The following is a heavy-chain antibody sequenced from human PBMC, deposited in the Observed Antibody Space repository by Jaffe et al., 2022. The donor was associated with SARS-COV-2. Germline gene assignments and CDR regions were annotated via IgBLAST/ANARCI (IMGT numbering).Heavy chain of an antibody. Sequence: EVQLLESGGGLVQPGGSLRLSCAASGFTFSSYAMSWVRQAPGKGLEWVSAISGSTVNTKYADSVRGRFTISRDNSKDTLYLQMNSLRAEDTAVYYCAKRGGGSTSPPAIYYYGMDVWGQGTTVTVSS. CDR2: ISGSTVNT. CDR3: AKRGGGSTSPPAIYYYGMDV. D-gene: IGHD2-2*01. CDR1: GFTFSSYA. J-gene: IGHJ6*02. V-gene: IGHV3-23*01.